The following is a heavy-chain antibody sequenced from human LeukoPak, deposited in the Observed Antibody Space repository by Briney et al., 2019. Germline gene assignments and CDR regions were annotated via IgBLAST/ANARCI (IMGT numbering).Heavy chain of an antibody. Sequence: SETLSLTCTVSGGSISSSGYYWGWIRQPPGKGLEWIGSIYYSGSTYYNPSLKSRVTISVDTSKNQFSLKLSSVTAADTAVYYCARDLKTPYCSGGSCYSGSGYAFDIWGQGTMVTVSS. D-gene: IGHD2-15*01. V-gene: IGHV4-39*01. CDR2: IYYSGST. J-gene: IGHJ3*02. CDR1: GGSISSSGYY. CDR3: ARDLKTPYCSGGSCYSGSGYAFDI.